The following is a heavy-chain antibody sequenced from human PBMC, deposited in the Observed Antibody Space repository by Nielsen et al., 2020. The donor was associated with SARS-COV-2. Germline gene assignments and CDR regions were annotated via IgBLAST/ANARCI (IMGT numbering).Heavy chain of an antibody. J-gene: IGHJ4*02. CDR2: IYPGDSDT. CDR1: GYSFTNFW. V-gene: IGHV5-51*01. CDR3: ARHRYFDS. Sequence: KVSCKGSGYSFTNFWIGWVRQVPGKGLEWVGIIYPGDSDTRYSPSFEGQVTISADKSISTAYPQWSSLKASDTAIYYCARHRYFDSWGQGTLVTVSS.